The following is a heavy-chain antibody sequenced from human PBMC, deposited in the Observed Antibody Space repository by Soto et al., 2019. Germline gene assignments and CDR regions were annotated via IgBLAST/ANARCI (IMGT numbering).Heavy chain of an antibody. CDR2: ISAHNGNT. V-gene: IGHV1-18*01. CDR3: XXXXYGDY. D-gene: IGHD1-1*01. Sequence: QVHLVQSGAEVKKPGASVKVSCKGSGYGFTTYGITWVRQAPGQGLEGMAWISAHNGNTNCAQKLQGRVTGTIDTXXXXXXXXXXXXXXXXXXXXXXXXXXYGDYWGQGALVTVSS. J-gene: IGHJ4*02. CDR1: GYGFTTYG.